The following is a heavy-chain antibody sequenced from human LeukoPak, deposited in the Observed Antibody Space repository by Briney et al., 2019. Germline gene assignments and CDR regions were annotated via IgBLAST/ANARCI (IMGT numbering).Heavy chain of an antibody. CDR2: ISGSGGST. Sequence: GGSLRLSCAASGFTFSSYAMSWVRQAPGKGLEWVSAISGSGGSTYYADSVKGRLIISRDNSKNTLFLQMNSLRADDTAVYYCARDIDSTGSYWYFDYWGQGTLVTVSS. V-gene: IGHV3-23*01. CDR3: ARDIDSTGSYWYFDY. J-gene: IGHJ4*02. D-gene: IGHD3-22*01. CDR1: GFTFSSYA.